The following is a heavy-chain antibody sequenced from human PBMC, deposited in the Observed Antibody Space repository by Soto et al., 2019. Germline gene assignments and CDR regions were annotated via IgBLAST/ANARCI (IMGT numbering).Heavy chain of an antibody. CDR1: GGSISSGGYS. J-gene: IGHJ5*02. D-gene: IGHD3-22*01. Sequence: SETLSLTCAVSGGSISSGGYSWSWIRQPPGKGLEWIGYIYHSGSTYYNPSLKSRVTISVDRSKNQFSLKLTSVTAADTAVYYCASGGYYDSTGYGLDPWGQGTMVTVYS. CDR3: ASGGYYDSTGYGLDP. CDR2: IYHSGST. V-gene: IGHV4-30-2*01.